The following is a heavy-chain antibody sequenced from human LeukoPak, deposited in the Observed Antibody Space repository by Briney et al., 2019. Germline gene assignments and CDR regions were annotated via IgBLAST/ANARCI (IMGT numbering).Heavy chain of an antibody. D-gene: IGHD1-26*01. CDR1: GGSISSYY. J-gene: IGHJ6*03. Sequence: NPSETLSLTCTVSGGSISSYYWGWIRQPPGKGLEWIGSMYYRGSTYHNPSLKSRVTISVDTSKSQFSLKLSSVTAADTAVYYCARGRERVGATTFYYYYYYMDVWGKGTTVTVSS. V-gene: IGHV4-39*07. CDR3: ARGRERVGATTFYYYYYYMDV. CDR2: MYYRGST.